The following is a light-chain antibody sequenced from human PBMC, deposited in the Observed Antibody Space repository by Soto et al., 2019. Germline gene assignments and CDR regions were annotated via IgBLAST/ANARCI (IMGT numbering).Light chain of an antibody. CDR2: EVS. Sequence: QSALTQPPSASGSPGQSVTISCTGTSSDVGGYNYVSWYQHHPGKAPKLIIYEVSKRPSGVPDRFSGSKSGDTASLTVSGLQAEDEADYYCISFGGSNHYVFGSGTKVTVL. V-gene: IGLV2-8*01. CDR1: SSDVGGYNY. J-gene: IGLJ1*01. CDR3: ISFGGSNHYV.